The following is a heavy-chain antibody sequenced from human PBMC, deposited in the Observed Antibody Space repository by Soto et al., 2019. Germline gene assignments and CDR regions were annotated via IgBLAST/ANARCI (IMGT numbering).Heavy chain of an antibody. CDR2: ISSSSSYI. J-gene: IGHJ3*02. V-gene: IGHV3-21*01. CDR3: ARDTYIMITFGGVIVPHDAFDI. CDR1: GFTFSSYS. D-gene: IGHD3-16*02. Sequence: PGGSLRLSCAASGFTFSSYSMNWVRQATGKGLEWVSSISSSSSYIYYADSVKGRFTISRDNAKNSLYLQMNSLRAEDTAVYYCARDTYIMITFGGVIVPHDAFDIWGQGTMVTVSS.